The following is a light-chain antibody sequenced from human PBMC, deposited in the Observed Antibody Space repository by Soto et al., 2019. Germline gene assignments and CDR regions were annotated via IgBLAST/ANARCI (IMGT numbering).Light chain of an antibody. CDR1: QSVSSSY. J-gene: IGKJ1*01. Sequence: EIVLTQSPGTLSLSPGERATLSCRASQSVSSSYLGWYQQKPGQAPRLLIYGASSRATGIPARFSGSGSGTDFTLTISRLEPEDFAVYFCQQYGSAPWTFGQGTRWIS. CDR2: GAS. V-gene: IGKV3-20*01. CDR3: QQYGSAPWT.